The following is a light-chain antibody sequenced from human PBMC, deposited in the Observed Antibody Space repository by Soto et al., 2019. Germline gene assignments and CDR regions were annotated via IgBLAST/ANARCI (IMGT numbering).Light chain of an antibody. J-gene: IGLJ3*02. CDR2: DVS. CDR3: YSYAGSYTWV. CDR1: SSDVGAYNF. V-gene: IGLV2-11*01. Sequence: QSALTQPRSVSGSPGQSVTISCTGTSSDVGAYNFVSWYQQHPGKAPKLIIYDVSKRPSGVPDRFSASKSGNTASLTISGLQPEDESDYYCYSYAGSYTWVFGGGTKVTVL.